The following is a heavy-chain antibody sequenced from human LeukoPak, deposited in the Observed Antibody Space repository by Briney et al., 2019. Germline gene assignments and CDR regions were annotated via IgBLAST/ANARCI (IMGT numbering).Heavy chain of an antibody. V-gene: IGHV4-30-4*01. CDR3: ASPGAPRGYSYGPPTN. J-gene: IGHJ4*02. CDR2: IYYSGST. CDR1: GGSISSGDYY. Sequence: SQTLSLTCTVSGGSISSGDYYWSWIRQPPGKGLEWIGYIYYSGSTYYNPSLKSRVTISVDTSKNQFSLKLSSVTAADTAVYYCASPGAPRGYSYGPPTNWGQGTLVAVSS. D-gene: IGHD5-18*01.